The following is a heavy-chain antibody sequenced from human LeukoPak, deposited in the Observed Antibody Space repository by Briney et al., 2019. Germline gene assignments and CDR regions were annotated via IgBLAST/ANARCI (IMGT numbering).Heavy chain of an antibody. D-gene: IGHD1-26*01. CDR3: ARYLMVGPTHSVDY. V-gene: IGHV3-7*01. CDR1: GFTLSSYW. CDR2: IKGASSEK. Sequence: SLRPSCLASGFTLSSYWISCVRQAPGKGRGWVANIKGASSEKYYADSVTGPFTISRDNAKNSLYLQMNSLRAEYTAVYYSARYLMVGPTHSVDYWGQGTLVTVSS. J-gene: IGHJ4*02.